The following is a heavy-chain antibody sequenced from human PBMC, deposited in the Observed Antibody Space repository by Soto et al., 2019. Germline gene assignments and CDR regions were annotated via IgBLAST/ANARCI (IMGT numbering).Heavy chain of an antibody. J-gene: IGHJ6*02. CDR3: ARDCRGWTTVVTPYYYYGMDV. CDR1: GFTFSSYS. Sequence: GGSMRLSCAASGFTFSSYSMNWVRQAPGKGLEWVSSISSSSSYIYYADSVKGRFTISRDNAKNSLYLQMNSLRAGDTAVYYCARDCRGWTTVVTPYYYYGMDVWGQGTTVTVSS. D-gene: IGHD4-17*01. V-gene: IGHV3-21*01. CDR2: ISSSSSYI.